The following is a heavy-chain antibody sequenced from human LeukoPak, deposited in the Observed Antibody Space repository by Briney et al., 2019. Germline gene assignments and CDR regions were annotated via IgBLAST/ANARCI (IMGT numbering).Heavy chain of an antibody. V-gene: IGHV3-33*01. CDR1: GFTFSSYG. D-gene: IGHD4-17*01. CDR3: ARGLKVSDYVTRPALKNWFDP. J-gene: IGHJ5*02. CDR2: IWYDGSNK. Sequence: PGRSLRLSCAASGFTFSSYGMHWVRQAPGKGLEWVAVIWYDGSNKYYADSVKGRFTISRDNSKNTLYLQMNSLRAEDTAVYYCARGLKVSDYVTRPALKNWFDPWGQGTLVTVSS.